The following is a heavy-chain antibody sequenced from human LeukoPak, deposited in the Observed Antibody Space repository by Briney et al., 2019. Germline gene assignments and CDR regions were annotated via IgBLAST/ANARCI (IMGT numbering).Heavy chain of an antibody. V-gene: IGHV4-34*01. CDR1: GGSFSGYY. J-gene: IGHJ4*02. CDR3: ATRYSSSWYYFDY. Sequence: SETLSLTCAVYGGSFSGYYWSWIRQPPGKGLEWIGEINHSGSTNYNPSLKSRVTISVDTSKNQFSLKLSSVTAADTAVYYCATRYSSSWYYFDYWGQGTLVTVSS. D-gene: IGHD6-13*01. CDR2: INHSGST.